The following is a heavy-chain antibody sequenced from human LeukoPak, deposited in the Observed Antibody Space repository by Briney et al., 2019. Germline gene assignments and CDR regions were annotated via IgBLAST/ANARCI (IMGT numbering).Heavy chain of an antibody. CDR1: GFTFSSYW. CDR3: AKELWFGELLPDY. CDR2: INSDGSIR. D-gene: IGHD3-10*01. V-gene: IGHV3-74*01. J-gene: IGHJ4*02. Sequence: PGGSLRLSCAASGFTFSSYWMHWVRQAPGKGLVWVSRINSDGSIRNYVDSVKGRFTISRDNGKNTLYLQMNSLRAEDTAVYYCAKELWFGELLPDYWGQGTLVTVSS.